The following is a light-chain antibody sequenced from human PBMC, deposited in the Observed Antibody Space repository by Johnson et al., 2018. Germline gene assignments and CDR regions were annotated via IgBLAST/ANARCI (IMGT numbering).Light chain of an antibody. CDR3: GTWDCSLSAGNV. V-gene: IGLV1-51*02. CDR1: SSNIGNNY. CDR2: ENN. J-gene: IGLJ1*01. Sequence: QSVLTQPPSVAAAPGQKVTISCSGSSSNIGNNYVSWYQQLPGTAPKLLIYENNKRPSGIPDRSFGPKSGTAATPGTPGLQTGVVPDYYCGTWDCSLSAGNVFGSVTKVTVL.